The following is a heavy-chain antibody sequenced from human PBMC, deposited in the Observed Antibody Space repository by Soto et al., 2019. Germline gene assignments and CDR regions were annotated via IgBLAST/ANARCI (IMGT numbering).Heavy chain of an antibody. V-gene: IGHV1-18*01. CDR1: GYTFSTSG. Sequence: QVQLVQSGAEVRKPGASVKVSCKASGYTFSTSGMSWLRPSPGQGLEWMGWISTYNGDTNDAPKFQDRVTMNSDTSTRTVYMELRSLRSDDTAVDYCARDGDAPYYCYGMYVGGQGTRVTVSS. CDR2: ISTYNGDT. J-gene: IGHJ6*02. CDR3: ARDGDAPYYCYGMYV. D-gene: IGHD3-10*01.